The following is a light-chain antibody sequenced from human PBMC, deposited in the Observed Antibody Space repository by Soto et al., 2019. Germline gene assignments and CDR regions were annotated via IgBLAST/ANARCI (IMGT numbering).Light chain of an antibody. Sequence: QSALTQPASVSGSPGQSITISCTGTSSDVGGYNYVSWYQQHPGKAPKLMLYEVSNRPSGVSNRFSGSKSGNTASLTISGLQAEDEADYYCSSYTSSSTPYVLGTGTKLTVL. CDR3: SSYTSSSTPYV. CDR2: EVS. V-gene: IGLV2-14*01. J-gene: IGLJ1*01. CDR1: SSDVGGYNY.